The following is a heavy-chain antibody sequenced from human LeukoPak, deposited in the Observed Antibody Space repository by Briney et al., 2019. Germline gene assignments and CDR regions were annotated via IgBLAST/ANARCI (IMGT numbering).Heavy chain of an antibody. CDR2: ISGYNGKT. CDR1: GYTFTNYG. D-gene: IGHD2-15*01. J-gene: IGHJ4*02. V-gene: IGHV1-18*01. CDR3: ARDEKKYCSGGTCPAYFDY. Sequence: GASVKVPCKASGYTFTNYGISWVRQAPGQGLEWMSWISGYNGKTNYALKLRGRVTMTTDTSTSTAYMELRSLRADDTAVYYCARDEKKYCSGGTCPAYFDYWGQGTLVTVSS.